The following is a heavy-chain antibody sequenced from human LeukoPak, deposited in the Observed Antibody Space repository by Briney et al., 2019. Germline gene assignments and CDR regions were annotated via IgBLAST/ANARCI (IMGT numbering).Heavy chain of an antibody. V-gene: IGHV4-59*08. CDR1: GGSITSYY. CDR2: IYYTGST. Sequence: SGTLSLTCSVSGGSITSYYWSWIRQPPGKGLEWIGYIYYTGSTNSNPSLESRVTISLDTSKNQFFLKLSSVTAADTAMYYCASSYFYDGNRYFDYWGRGTMVSVSS. CDR3: ASSYFYDGNRYFDY. D-gene: IGHD3-22*01. J-gene: IGHJ4*02.